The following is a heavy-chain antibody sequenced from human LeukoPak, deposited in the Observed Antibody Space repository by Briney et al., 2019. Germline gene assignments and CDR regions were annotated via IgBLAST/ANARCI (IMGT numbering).Heavy chain of an antibody. CDR3: ARDVWKPTFDYYGMDV. J-gene: IGHJ6*02. V-gene: IGHV3-48*04. CDR1: GFTFSTYS. D-gene: IGHD2/OR15-2a*01. Sequence: GGSLRLSCAASGFTFSTYSMNWVRQAPGKGLEWVSYISRSSTIVYYADSVKGRFTISRDSAKNSLYLQMNSLRAEDTAVYYCARDVWKPTFDYYGMDVWGRGTTVTVSS. CDR2: ISRSSTIV.